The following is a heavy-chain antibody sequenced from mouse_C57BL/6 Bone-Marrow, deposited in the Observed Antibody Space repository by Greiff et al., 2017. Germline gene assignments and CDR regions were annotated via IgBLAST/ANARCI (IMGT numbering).Heavy chain of an antibody. D-gene: IGHD1-1*01. CDR1: GYTFTSYW. CDR2: IDPSDSET. J-gene: IGHJ1*03. V-gene: IGHV1-52*01. Sequence: VQLQQPGAELVRPGSSVKLSCKASGYTFTSYWMHWVKQRPIQGLEWIGNIDPSDSETHYNQKFKDKATLTVDKSASTAYMQLSSLTSEDSAVYYCARRRYYGHWYFDVWGTGTTVTVSS. CDR3: ARRRYYGHWYFDV.